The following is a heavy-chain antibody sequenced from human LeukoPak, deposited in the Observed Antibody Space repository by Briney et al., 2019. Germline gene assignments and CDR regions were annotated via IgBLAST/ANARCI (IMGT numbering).Heavy chain of an antibody. CDR1: GGTFSSYA. Sequence: GASVKVSCKASGGTFSSYAISWVRQAPGQGLEWMGWIIPIFGTANYAQKFQGRVTITTDESTSTAYMELSSLRSEDTAVYYCARAYYYDSSGPWGPFDYWGQGTMVTVSS. D-gene: IGHD3-22*01. CDR2: IIPIFGTA. J-gene: IGHJ4*02. CDR3: ARAYYYDSSGPWGPFDY. V-gene: IGHV1-69*05.